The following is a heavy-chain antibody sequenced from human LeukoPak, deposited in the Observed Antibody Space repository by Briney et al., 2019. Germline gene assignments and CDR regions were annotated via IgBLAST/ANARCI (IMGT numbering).Heavy chain of an antibody. CDR1: GFSFSAYG. V-gene: IGHV3-48*03. J-gene: IGHJ3*02. D-gene: IGHD2-15*01. CDR2: ITGSGNTK. Sequence: GGSLRLSCAASGFSFSAYGMVWVRQAPGMGLEWTSYITGSGNTKYYLDSVKGRFSISRDNAKNSLYLQMNSLRAEDTAIYYCARAICSRGSCYSLVTFDMWGQGAMVTVSS. CDR3: ARAICSRGSCYSLVTFDM.